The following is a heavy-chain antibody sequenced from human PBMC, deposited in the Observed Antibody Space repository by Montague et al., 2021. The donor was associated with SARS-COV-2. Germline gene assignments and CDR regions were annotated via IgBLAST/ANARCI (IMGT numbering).Heavy chain of an antibody. CDR2: SGST. Sequence: SGSTYYNPSLKSRVYISMDPSKKQFSLKLSSVAAADTAVYYCARDLRGSFDIWGQGTMVTVYS. V-gene: IGHV4-31*02. J-gene: IGHJ3*02. D-gene: IGHD3-10*01. CDR3: ARDLRGSFDI.